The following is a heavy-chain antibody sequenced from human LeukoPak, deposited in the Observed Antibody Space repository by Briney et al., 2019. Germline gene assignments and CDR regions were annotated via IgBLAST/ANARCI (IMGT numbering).Heavy chain of an antibody. D-gene: IGHD1-26*01. CDR3: VKGIGKYYHYYGMDV. V-gene: IGHV3-64D*06. J-gene: IGHJ6*02. CDR1: GFTISSYA. Sequence: GGSLRLSCSASGFTISSYAIHWGRQAPGKGLEYVAATTYNGDSTYYADSVKGRFTISRDSPKNTLYLQMSSLRAEDTAVYYCVKGIGKYYHYYGMDVWGQGTTVTVSS. CDR2: TTYNGDST.